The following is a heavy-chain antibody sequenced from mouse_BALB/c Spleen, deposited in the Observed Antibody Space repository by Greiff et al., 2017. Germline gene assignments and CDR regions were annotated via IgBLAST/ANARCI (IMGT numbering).Heavy chain of an antibody. CDR1: GYTFTSYW. CDR2: IYPGNSDT. CDR3: TRWVDVPYWYFDV. V-gene: IGHV1-5*01. Sequence: EVQLQQSGTVLARPGASVKMSCKASGYTFTSYWMHWVKQRPGQGLEWIGAIYPGNSDTSYNQKFKGKAKLTAVTSTSTAYMELSSLTNEDSAVYYCTRWVDVPYWYFDVWGAGTTVTVSS. J-gene: IGHJ1*01.